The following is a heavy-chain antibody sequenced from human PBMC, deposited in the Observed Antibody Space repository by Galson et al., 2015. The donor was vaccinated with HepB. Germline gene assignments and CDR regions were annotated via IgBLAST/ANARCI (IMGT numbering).Heavy chain of an antibody. CDR3: ARGFGNSFGYGYCYDGMDV. J-gene: IGHJ6*02. V-gene: IGHV4-34*01. CDR1: GGSFSGSY. D-gene: IGHD5-18*01. Sequence: SETLSLTCAAYGGSFSGSYWSWIRQPPGKGLEWIGEVNHSGSTNYNPSLKSRVTLSVDTSKNQFSLKLTSVTAADTAVYYCARGFGNSFGYGYCYDGMDVWGQGTTVTVSS. CDR2: VNHSGST.